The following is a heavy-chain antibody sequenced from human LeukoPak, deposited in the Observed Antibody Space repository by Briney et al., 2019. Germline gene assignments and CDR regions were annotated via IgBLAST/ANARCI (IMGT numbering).Heavy chain of an antibody. CDR2: ISSSSSYI. CDR3: ARDPDLGDIVDGMGV. CDR1: GFTFSSYS. D-gene: IGHD2-15*01. Sequence: GGSLRLSCAASGFTFSSYSMNWVRQAPGKGLEWVSSISSSSSYIYYADSVKGRFTISRDNAKNSLYLQMNSLRAEDTAVYYCARDPDLGDIVDGMGVWGKGTTVTVSS. V-gene: IGHV3-21*01. J-gene: IGHJ6*04.